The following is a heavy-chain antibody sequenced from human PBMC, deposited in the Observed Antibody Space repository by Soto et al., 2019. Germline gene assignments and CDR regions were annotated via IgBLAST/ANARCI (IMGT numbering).Heavy chain of an antibody. D-gene: IGHD1-1*01. V-gene: IGHV2-5*02. Sequence: QITLKESGPTLVKPTQTLTLTCTFSGFSLSTSGLAVGWIRQPPGKALEWLALIYWDDDKRYSPSLKSRLTITKDTSKNQVVLTMTNMDHVDTATYYCAHRPPERGLATFDPWGQGTLVTVSS. J-gene: IGHJ5*02. CDR2: IYWDDDK. CDR3: AHRPPERGLATFDP. CDR1: GFSLSTSGLA.